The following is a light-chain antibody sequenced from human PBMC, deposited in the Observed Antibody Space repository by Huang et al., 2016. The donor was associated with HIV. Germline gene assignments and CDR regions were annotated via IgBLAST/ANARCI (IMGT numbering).Light chain of an antibody. CDR2: AAS. CDR3: QQLNTYPVT. Sequence: IQLTQYPSSLSASIGDRVTITCRASQGISSYLAWYQQKPGKAPKLLIYAASTLQSGVPSRFSGSGSGTDFTLIISSLQPEDFATYYCQQLNTYPVTFGGGTKVEIK. J-gene: IGKJ4*01. V-gene: IGKV1-9*01. CDR1: QGISSY.